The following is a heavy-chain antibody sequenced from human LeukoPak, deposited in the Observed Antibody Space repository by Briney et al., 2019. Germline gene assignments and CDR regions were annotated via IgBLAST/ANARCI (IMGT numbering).Heavy chain of an antibody. CDR1: GFTFDDYA. D-gene: IGHD3-22*01. Sequence: GGSLRLSCAASGFTFDDYAMHWVRLAPGKGLEWVSGISWNSGSIGYADSVKGRFTISRDNAKNSLYLQMYSLRAEDTALYYCAKWGYYDSSGYYHWGQGTLVTVSP. CDR2: ISWNSGSI. J-gene: IGHJ5*02. V-gene: IGHV3-9*01. CDR3: AKWGYYDSSGYYH.